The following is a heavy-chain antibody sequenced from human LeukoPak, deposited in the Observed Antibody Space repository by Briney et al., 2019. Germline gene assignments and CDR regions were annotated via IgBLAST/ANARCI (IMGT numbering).Heavy chain of an antibody. V-gene: IGHV3-15*01. J-gene: IGHJ4*02. CDR3: TLIQGWGSGSYYRDY. D-gene: IGHD3-10*01. CDR1: AFSISNDW. Sequence: GGSLRLSCEASAFSISNDWMSWVRQTPGKGLEWVARVKSRSAGETTHYAAPVKGRFIISRDDSRNTLYLQMNSLKIEDTAVYYCTLIQGWGSGSYYRDYWGQGTLVTVSS. CDR2: VKSRSAGETT.